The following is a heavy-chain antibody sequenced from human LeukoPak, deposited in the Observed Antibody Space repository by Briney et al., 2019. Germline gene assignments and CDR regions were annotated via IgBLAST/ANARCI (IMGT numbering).Heavy chain of an antibody. Sequence: SETLSLTCTVSGGSLSSYYWSWLRQPPGKGLEWIGYIYYSGSTNYNPSLTSRVTISVDTSKNQSSLKLSSVTAADTAVYYCARERLWFGELSSWFDPWGQGTLVTVSS. CDR3: ARERLWFGELSSWFDP. CDR2: IYYSGST. CDR1: GGSLSSYY. D-gene: IGHD3-10*01. J-gene: IGHJ5*02. V-gene: IGHV4-59*01.